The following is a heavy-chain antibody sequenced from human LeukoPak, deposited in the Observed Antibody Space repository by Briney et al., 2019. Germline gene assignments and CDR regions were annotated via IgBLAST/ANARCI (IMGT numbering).Heavy chain of an antibody. Sequence: SETLSLTCTVSGGSISSHYWSWLRQPPGKGLEWIGYLHYSGITSYNPSLKSRVTISVDTSKSQFSLKLTSVTAADTAVYYCARDGYTIASYFDYWGQGALVTVSS. D-gene: IGHD5-24*01. V-gene: IGHV4-59*11. J-gene: IGHJ4*02. CDR2: LHYSGIT. CDR1: GGSISSHY. CDR3: ARDGYTIASYFDY.